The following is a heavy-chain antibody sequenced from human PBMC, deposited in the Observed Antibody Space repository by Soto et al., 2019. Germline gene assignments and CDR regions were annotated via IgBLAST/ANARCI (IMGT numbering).Heavy chain of an antibody. CDR1: GFTFSGYG. J-gene: IGHJ4*02. CDR3: ARDQPGYSYGYGLGY. CDR2: ISSSSSYI. D-gene: IGHD5-18*01. V-gene: IGHV3-21*01. Sequence: GGSLRLSCAASGFTFSGYGMHWVRQAPGKGLEWVSSISSSSSYIYYADSVKGRFTISRDNAKNSLYLQMNSLRAEDTAVYYCARDQPGYSYGYGLGYWGQGTLVTVSS.